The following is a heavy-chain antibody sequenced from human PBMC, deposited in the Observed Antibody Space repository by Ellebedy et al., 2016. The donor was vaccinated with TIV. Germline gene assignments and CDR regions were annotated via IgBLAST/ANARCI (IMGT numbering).Heavy chain of an antibody. Sequence: GESLKISXAASGFTVSSNYMSWVRQAPGKGLEWVSLFYSGTRTYYADSVKGRFTISRDKSKNTLHLQMNSLRVEDTDVYYCARLELLATPNALDIWGPGTMVTVSS. CDR2: FYSGTRT. CDR3: ARLELLATPNALDI. CDR1: GFTVSSNY. V-gene: IGHV3-53*01. D-gene: IGHD1-26*01. J-gene: IGHJ3*02.